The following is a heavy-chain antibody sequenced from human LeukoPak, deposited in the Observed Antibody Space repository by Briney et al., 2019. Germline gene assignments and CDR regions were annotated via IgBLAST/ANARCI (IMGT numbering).Heavy chain of an antibody. D-gene: IGHD3-22*01. CDR1: GFTFSSYS. J-gene: IGHJ4*02. CDR3: ARVDYYDSSGYYSPGFDY. CDR2: ISSSSSYI. Sequence: PGGSLRLSCAASGFTFSSYSMNWVRQAPEKGLEWVSSISSSSSYIYYADSVKGRFTISRDNAKNSLYLQMNSLRAEDTAVYYCARVDYYDSSGYYSPGFDYWGQGTLVTVSS. V-gene: IGHV3-21*01.